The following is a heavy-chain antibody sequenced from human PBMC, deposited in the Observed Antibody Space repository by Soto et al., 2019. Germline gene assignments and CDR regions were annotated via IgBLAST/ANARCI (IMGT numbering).Heavy chain of an antibody. CDR2: IYYSWIT. CDR3: ARGGGASYFDY. V-gene: IGHV4-59*12. J-gene: IGHJ4*02. Sequence: QVQLQESGPGLVKPSETLSLACTVSGGSISSYYWSWIRQPPGKGLEWIGYIYYSWITDYNTSLNSLVTIAVATSKSQFSRKLSSVSAAATAVDYSARGGGASYFDYWGQGTLVTVSS. D-gene: IGHD1-26*01. CDR1: GGSISSYY.